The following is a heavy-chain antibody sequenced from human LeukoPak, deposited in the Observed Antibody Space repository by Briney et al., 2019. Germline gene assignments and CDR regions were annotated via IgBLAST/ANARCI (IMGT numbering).Heavy chain of an antibody. V-gene: IGHV4-59*01. CDR3: ARGGRPRSPGTYNWFDP. Sequence: SETLSLTCTVSGGSFSSYYWSWVRQPPGKGLEWMGYIYYSGSTNYNPSLKSRVTISVDTSKNQFYLKLSSVTAADTAVYYCARGGRPRSPGTYNWFDPWGQGTLVTVSS. CDR1: GGSFSSYY. J-gene: IGHJ5*02. CDR2: IYYSGST. D-gene: IGHD3-16*01.